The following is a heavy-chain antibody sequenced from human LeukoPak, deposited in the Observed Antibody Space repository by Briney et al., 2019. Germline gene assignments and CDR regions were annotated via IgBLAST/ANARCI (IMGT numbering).Heavy chain of an antibody. J-gene: IGHJ5*02. V-gene: IGHV4-34*01. Sequence: PSETLSLTCAVYGGSFSGYYWSWIRQPPGKGLEWIGEINHSGSTNYNPFLKGRVTISVDTSKNQFSLKLSSVTAADTAVYYCARGLRRYYGSGSYYNNNNWFDPWGQGTLVTVSS. CDR1: GGSFSGYY. CDR3: ARGLRRYYGSGSYYNNNNWFDP. D-gene: IGHD3-10*01. CDR2: INHSGST.